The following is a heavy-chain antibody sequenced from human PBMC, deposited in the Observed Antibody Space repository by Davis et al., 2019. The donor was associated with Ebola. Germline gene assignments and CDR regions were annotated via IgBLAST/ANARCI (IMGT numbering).Heavy chain of an antibody. CDR3: AKLLMGQLSHFDY. Sequence: PGGSLRLSCVASGFTFSSYSMNWVRQAPGKGLEWVSSISSSSSYIYYADSVRGRFTISRDNAKNSLYLQMNSLRAEDTAVYYCAKLLMGQLSHFDYWGQGTLVTVSS. V-gene: IGHV3-21*01. CDR2: ISSSSSYI. D-gene: IGHD6-6*01. CDR1: GFTFSSYS. J-gene: IGHJ4*02.